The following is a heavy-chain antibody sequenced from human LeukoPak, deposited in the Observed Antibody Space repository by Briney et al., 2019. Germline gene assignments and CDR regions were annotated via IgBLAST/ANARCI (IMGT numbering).Heavy chain of an antibody. CDR3: VRQGTNSGYYLLDY. CDR1: GAYLSDYY. J-gene: IGHJ4*02. CDR2: VSHKGPTVYSPTLNR. V-gene: IGHV4-34*01. D-gene: IGHD3-3*01. Sequence: SETLSLTCAVYGAYLSDYYWSWIRQSPGKGLQWIGEVSHKGPTVYSPTLNRKYNPSLESRVTMSVDPSKNQFSLKLTSVTVADTATYYCVRQGTNSGYYLLDYWGPGHLVTVSS.